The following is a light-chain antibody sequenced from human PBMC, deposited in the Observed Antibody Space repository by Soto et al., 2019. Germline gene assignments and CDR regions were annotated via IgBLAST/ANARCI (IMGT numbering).Light chain of an antibody. J-gene: IGLJ1*01. CDR3: QVSDSSSDHDV. V-gene: IGLV3-21*04. CDR2: YDS. CDR1: NIGSKS. Sequence: SYELTQPPSVSVAPGKTARITCGGNNIGSKSVHWYQQKPRQAPELVIYYDSDRPSGIPERFSGSNTANTATPTTSRVDAGDEDDYYCQVSDSSSDHDVFGTGTKLTVL.